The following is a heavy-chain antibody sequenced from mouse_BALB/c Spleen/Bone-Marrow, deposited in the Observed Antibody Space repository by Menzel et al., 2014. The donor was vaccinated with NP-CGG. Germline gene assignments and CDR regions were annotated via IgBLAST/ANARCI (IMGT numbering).Heavy chain of an antibody. D-gene: IGHD2-14*01. Sequence: EVQLQQSGPELVKPGASVKVSCKASGYAFTNYNMNRVKQSHGKSLEWIGYTDPYSGGTNYNQKFRGKATLTVDKSSSTAYMHLNSLTSEDSAVYYCSRGVLAYFDYWGQGTTLTVSS. V-gene: IGHV1S135*01. CDR3: SRGVLAYFDY. J-gene: IGHJ2*01. CDR1: GYAFTNYN. CDR2: TDPYSGGT.